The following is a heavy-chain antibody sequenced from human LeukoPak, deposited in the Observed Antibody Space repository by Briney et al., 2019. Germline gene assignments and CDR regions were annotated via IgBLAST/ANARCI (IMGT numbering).Heavy chain of an antibody. CDR1: GGSFSGYY. Sequence: PSETLSLTCAVYGGSFSGYYWSWIRQPPGKGLEWIGEINHSGSTNYNPSLKSRVTISVDTSKNQFSLKLSSVTAADTAVYYCARTQWFSTYYFDYWGQGTLVTVSS. CDR2: INHSGST. D-gene: IGHD3-10*01. V-gene: IGHV4-34*01. CDR3: ARTQWFSTYYFDY. J-gene: IGHJ4*02.